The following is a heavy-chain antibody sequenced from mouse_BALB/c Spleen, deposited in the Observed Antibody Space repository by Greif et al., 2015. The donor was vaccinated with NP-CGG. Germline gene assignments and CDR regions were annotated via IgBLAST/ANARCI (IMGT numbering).Heavy chain of an antibody. CDR3: ARYGNYAMDY. CDR1: GFTFSSFG. V-gene: IGHV5-17*02. D-gene: IGHD2-1*01. CDR2: ISSGSSTI. Sequence: EVQLQESGGGVVQPGGSRKLSCAASGFTFSSFGMHWVRQAPEKGLEWVAYISSGSSTIYYADTVKGRFTISRDNPKNTLFLQMTSLRSEDTAMYYCARYGNYAMDYWGQGTSVTVSS. J-gene: IGHJ4*01.